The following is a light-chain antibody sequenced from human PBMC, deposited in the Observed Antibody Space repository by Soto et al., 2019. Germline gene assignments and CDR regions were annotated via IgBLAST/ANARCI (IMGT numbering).Light chain of an antibody. CDR1: QSISSW. CDR3: QQYNTYSSLT. V-gene: IGKV1-5*01. Sequence: DIQMTQSPSTLSACVGDRVTITCGASQSISSWLAWYQQKLGRAPRLLIYDASSLESGVPSRFSGSGYGTEFTLTISSLQPDDFATYYCQQYNTYSSLTFGGGTKVDIK. J-gene: IGKJ4*01. CDR2: DAS.